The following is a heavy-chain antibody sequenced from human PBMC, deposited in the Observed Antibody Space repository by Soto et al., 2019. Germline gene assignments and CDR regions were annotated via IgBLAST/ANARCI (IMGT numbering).Heavy chain of an antibody. V-gene: IGHV1-69*13. CDR1: GDTFSSYA. J-gene: IGHJ6*02. CDR3: ARDREWVVVVPAASYYGMDV. D-gene: IGHD2-2*01. CDR2: IIPIFGTA. Sequence: SVKVSCKASGDTFSSYAISWVRQAPGQGLEWMGGIIPIFGTANYAQKFQGRVTITADESTSTAYMELSSLRSEDTAVYYCARDREWVVVVPAASYYGMDVWGQ.